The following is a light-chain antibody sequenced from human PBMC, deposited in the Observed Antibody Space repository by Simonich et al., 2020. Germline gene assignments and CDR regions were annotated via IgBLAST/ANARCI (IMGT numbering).Light chain of an antibody. V-gene: IGLV2-14*02. J-gene: IGLJ3*02. CDR3: SSYTSSSTWV. CDR1: SSDVGSYNL. Sequence: QSALTQPASVSGSPGQSITISCTGTSSDVGSYNLVSWYQQHPGKAPKLMIYDVSNRPYGVSNRCSGSKSGNTASLTISGLQAEDEADYYCSSYTSSSTWVFGGGTKLTVL. CDR2: DVS.